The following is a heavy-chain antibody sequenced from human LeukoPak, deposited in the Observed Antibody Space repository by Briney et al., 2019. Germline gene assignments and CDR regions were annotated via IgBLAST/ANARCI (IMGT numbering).Heavy chain of an antibody. V-gene: IGHV4-34*01. CDR3: ARLRIHAI. J-gene: IGHJ4*02. CDR1: GDSISGYY. CDR2: INHSGST. Sequence: PSETLSLTCTVSGDSISGYYWSWIRQPPGKGLEWIGEINHSGSTNYNPSLKSRVTISVDTSKNQFSLKLSSVTAADTAVYYCARLRIHAIWGQGTLVTVSS. D-gene: IGHD5-18*01.